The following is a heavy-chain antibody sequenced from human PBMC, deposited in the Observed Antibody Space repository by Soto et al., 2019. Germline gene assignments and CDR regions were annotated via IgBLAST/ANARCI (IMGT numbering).Heavy chain of an antibody. CDR2: IYYSGST. V-gene: IGHV4-30-4*01. D-gene: IGHD5-12*01. J-gene: IGHJ4*02. CDR1: GGSISSGDYY. Sequence: PSETLSLTCTVSGGSISSGDYYWSWIRQPPGKGLEWIGYIYYSGSTYYNPSLKSRVTISVDTSKNQFSPELSSVTAADTAVYYCARSRDGYNWLDYWGQGTLVTVSS. CDR3: ARSRDGYNWLDY.